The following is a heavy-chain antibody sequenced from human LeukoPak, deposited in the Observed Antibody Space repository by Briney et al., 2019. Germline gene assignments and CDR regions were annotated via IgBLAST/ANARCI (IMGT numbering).Heavy chain of an antibody. D-gene: IGHD2-21*02. CDR3: ARGPIGGVVLGTALGYFDP. CDR1: GASIRGSGWH. Sequence: SETLSLTCTVSGASIRGSGWHWSWLRQPPGKGLEWIGYIYHSGGTYSSPPLRSRVSISVDRYKNQFFLNLWSATDADTAVYYCARGPIGGVVLGTALGYFDPRGQGTLVTVSS. V-gene: IGHV4-30-2*01. J-gene: IGHJ5*02. CDR2: IYHSGGT.